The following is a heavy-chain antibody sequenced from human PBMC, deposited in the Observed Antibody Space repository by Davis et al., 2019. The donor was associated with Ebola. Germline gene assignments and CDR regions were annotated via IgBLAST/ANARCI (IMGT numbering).Heavy chain of an antibody. CDR1: GFTFSSYA. CDR3: AKAYVRGSPKYYMDV. D-gene: IGHD3-16*01. J-gene: IGHJ6*03. CDR2: IWYDGSNK. V-gene: IGHV3-30*02. Sequence: PGGSLRLSCAASGFTFSSYAMSWVRQAPGKGLEWVAVIWYDGSNKYYADSVKGRFTISRDNSKNTLYLQMNSLRAEDTAVYYCAKAYVRGSPKYYMDVWGKGTTVTVSS.